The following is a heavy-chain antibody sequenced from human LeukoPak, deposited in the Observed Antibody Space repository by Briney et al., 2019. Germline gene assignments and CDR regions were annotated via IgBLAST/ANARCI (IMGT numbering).Heavy chain of an antibody. V-gene: IGHV4-61*02. J-gene: IGHJ6*03. CDR1: GGAINSESYY. Sequence: KTSETLSLTGTVSGGAINSESYYWSWIRQPAGKGLEWIGRIYVSGSTNYNPSLKSRVTISVDTSKNQFSLKLSSVTAADTAVYYRASTYYYDSSAFNYYHNMEVWGKGTTVTVSS. CDR3: ASTYYYDSSAFNYYHNMEV. CDR2: IYVSGST. D-gene: IGHD3-22*01.